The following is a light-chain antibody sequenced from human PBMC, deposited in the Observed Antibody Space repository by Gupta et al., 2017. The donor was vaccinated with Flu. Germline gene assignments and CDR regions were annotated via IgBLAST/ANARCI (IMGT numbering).Light chain of an antibody. J-gene: IGKJ1*01. CDR2: AAS. CDR3: RQEYNYPRT. V-gene: IGKV1-6*01. Sequence: AIQMTQSPSSLSASVGDRVTITCRASQGIRSDLGWYQQKPGKAPKHLIYAASNLQSGVPSRFSGSGSGTDFTLTVSSLQPEDFATYYCRQEYNYPRTFGQGTKVEIK. CDR1: QGIRSD.